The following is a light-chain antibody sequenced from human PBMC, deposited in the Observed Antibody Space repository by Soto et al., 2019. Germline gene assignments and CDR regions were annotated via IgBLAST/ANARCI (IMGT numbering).Light chain of an antibody. J-gene: IGKJ1*01. Sequence: DIQMTQSPSTLSASVGDRVTITCRASHSISSWLAWYQQKPGKAPKLLIYKASSLESGVPSRFSGSGSGTEFTLTISSLQPDDFATYYCQQYNSYWTCGQGTTVAIK. CDR2: KAS. V-gene: IGKV1-5*03. CDR3: QQYNSYWT. CDR1: HSISSW.